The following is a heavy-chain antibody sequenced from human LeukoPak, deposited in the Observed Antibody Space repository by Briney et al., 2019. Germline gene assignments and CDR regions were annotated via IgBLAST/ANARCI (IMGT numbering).Heavy chain of an antibody. CDR2: ISIDSGNT. CDR3: AKDPYCSSTSSYGRSWFDP. Sequence: GGSLRLSCTASGFPFIEYSMNWVRQAPGKGLEWISYISIDSGNTKYADSVRGRFTISRDNAKNTLYLQMNSLRAEDTAVYYCAKDPYCSSTSSYGRSWFDPWGQGTLVTVSS. J-gene: IGHJ5*02. D-gene: IGHD2-2*01. CDR1: GFPFIEYS. V-gene: IGHV3-48*01.